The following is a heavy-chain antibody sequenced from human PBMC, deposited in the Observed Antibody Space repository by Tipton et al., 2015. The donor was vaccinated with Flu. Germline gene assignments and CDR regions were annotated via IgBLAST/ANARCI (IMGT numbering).Heavy chain of an antibody. CDR3: ARDQEIGWYFDL. J-gene: IGHJ2*01. CDR2: ISSSSSYI. CDR1: GFTFDDYA. D-gene: IGHD3-10*01. Sequence: SLRLSCAASGFTFDDYAMHWVRQAPGKGLEWVSSISSSSSYIYYADSVKGRFTISRDNAKNSLYLQMNSLRAEDTAVYYCARDQEIGWYFDLWGRGTLVTVSS. V-gene: IGHV3-21*01.